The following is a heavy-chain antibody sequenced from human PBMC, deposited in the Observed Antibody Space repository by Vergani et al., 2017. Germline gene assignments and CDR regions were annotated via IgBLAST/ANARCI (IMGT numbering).Heavy chain of an antibody. CDR2: INHSGST. J-gene: IGHJ4*02. CDR3: AMLGTYDYVWGSYRYTEDY. D-gene: IGHD3-16*02. CDR1: GGSFSGYY. Sequence: QVQLQQWGAGLLKPSETLSLTCAVYGGSFSGYYWSWIRQPPGKGLEWIGEINHSGSTNYHPSLKSRVTISVDTSKNQFSLKLSSVTAADTAVYYCAMLGTYDYVWGSYRYTEDYWGQGTLVTVSS. V-gene: IGHV4-34*01.